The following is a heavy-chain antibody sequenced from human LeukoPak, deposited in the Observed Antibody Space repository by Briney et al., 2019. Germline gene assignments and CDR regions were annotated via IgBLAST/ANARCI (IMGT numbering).Heavy chain of an antibody. J-gene: IGHJ4*02. CDR1: GFTVSSNY. V-gene: IGHV3-30*03. CDR2: ISYDGTNK. CDR3: ARRGYYYDSSGYYLGGFDY. D-gene: IGHD3-22*01. Sequence: GGSLRLSCAASGFTVSSNYMSWVRQAPGKGLEWVAVISYDGTNKYYADSVKGRFTISRDNAKNSLYLQMNSLRAEDTAVYYCARRGYYYDSSGYYLGGFDYWGQGTLVTVSS.